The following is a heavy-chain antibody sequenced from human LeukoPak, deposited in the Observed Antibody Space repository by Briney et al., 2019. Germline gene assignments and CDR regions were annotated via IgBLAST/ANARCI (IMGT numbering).Heavy chain of an antibody. D-gene: IGHD1-26*01. J-gene: IGHJ5*02. CDR2: INPKSGDT. V-gene: IGHV1-2*02. Sequence: ASVKVSCKAFGYTFIGYYIHWVRQAPGQGLEWMGWINPKSGDTTYAQKFQGRVTMTRDMSTSTVYMELSSLRSEDTAVYYCARGGVGATTYVWFDPWGQGTLVTVSS. CDR1: GYTFIGYY. CDR3: ARGGVGATTYVWFDP.